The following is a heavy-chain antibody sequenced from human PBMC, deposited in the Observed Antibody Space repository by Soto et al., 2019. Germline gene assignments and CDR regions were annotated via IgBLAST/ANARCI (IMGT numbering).Heavy chain of an antibody. CDR2: IYYSGST. Sequence: PSETLSLTCTVSGGSISSGGYYWSWIRQHPGKGLEWIGYIYYSGSTYYNPSLKSRVTISVDTSKNQFSLKLSSVTAADTAVYYCARGDSRYSSHNWFDPWGQGTLVTVSS. D-gene: IGHD6-13*01. CDR3: ARGDSRYSSHNWFDP. J-gene: IGHJ5*02. CDR1: GGSISSGGYY. V-gene: IGHV4-31*03.